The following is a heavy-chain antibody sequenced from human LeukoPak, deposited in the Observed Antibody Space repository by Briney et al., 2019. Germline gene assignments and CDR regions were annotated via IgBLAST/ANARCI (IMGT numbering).Heavy chain of an antibody. CDR3: ARDSSVAGSFDS. CDR2: ISAYNGNT. Sequence: PGASMKVSCTASGYTFTNYGISWVRQAPGQGLEWMAWISAYNGNTNYAQKFQDRVTMTTDTSTSTASMELRSLTSDDTAVYYCARDSSVAGSFDSWGQGTLVTVSS. J-gene: IGHJ4*02. V-gene: IGHV1-18*04. CDR1: GYTFTNYG. D-gene: IGHD6-19*01.